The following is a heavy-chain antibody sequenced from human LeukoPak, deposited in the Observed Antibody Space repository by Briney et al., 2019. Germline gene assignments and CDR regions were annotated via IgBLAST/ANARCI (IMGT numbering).Heavy chain of an antibody. CDR2: IYYSGST. CDR1: GGSISSGDYY. Sequence: SETLSLTCTVSGGSISSGDYYWSWIRQPPGKGLEWIGYIYYSGSTYYNPSLKSRVTISVDTSKNQFSLKLSSVTAADTAVYYCARDGWLLAFDLWGHGTLVTVSS. J-gene: IGHJ2*01. CDR3: ARDGWLLAFDL. D-gene: IGHD3-22*01. V-gene: IGHV4-30-4*01.